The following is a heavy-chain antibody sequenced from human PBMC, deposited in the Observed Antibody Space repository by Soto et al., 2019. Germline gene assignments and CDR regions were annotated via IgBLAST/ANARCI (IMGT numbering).Heavy chain of an antibody. Sequence: QVQLQESGPGLVKPSQTLSLTCTVSGGSISSGGYYWSWIRQHPGKGLEWLGYIYYSGSTYYNPFLKCRVTISVDTSKNQFSLKLSSVTAADTAVYYCARDSPSYWYFDLWGRGTLVTVSS. CDR2: IYYSGST. CDR1: GGSISSGGYY. V-gene: IGHV4-31*03. J-gene: IGHJ2*01. CDR3: ARDSPSYWYFDL.